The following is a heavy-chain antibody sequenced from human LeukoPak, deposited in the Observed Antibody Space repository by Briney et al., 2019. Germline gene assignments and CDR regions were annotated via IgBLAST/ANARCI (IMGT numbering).Heavy chain of an antibody. V-gene: IGHV3-74*01. J-gene: IGHJ4*02. Sequence: GGSLRLSCAASGFTFSRYWMQWVRQAPGKGLVWVPRINSDGSSTSYADSVKGRFTTSRDNAKNTLYLQMSSLRAEDAAVYYCVRVGSDSGSYYDYWGQGTLVTVSS. CDR1: GFTFSRYW. CDR3: VRVGSDSGSYYDY. D-gene: IGHD1-26*01. CDR2: INSDGSST.